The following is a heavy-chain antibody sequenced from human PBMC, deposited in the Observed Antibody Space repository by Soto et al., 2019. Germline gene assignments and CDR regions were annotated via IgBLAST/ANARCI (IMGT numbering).Heavy chain of an antibody. CDR1: GFSLSDFA. D-gene: IGHD3-16*01. Sequence: RLSCAASGFSLSDFAMHWVRQAPGKGLDWVSSISWDSGKIGYADSVTGRFSVSRDNAKNSLFLQMSSLKPEDTASYFYAKDNPGRYCDYVYTWFEPWGQGTLLAVSS. CDR3: AKDNPGRYCDYVYTWFEP. CDR2: ISWDSGKI. J-gene: IGHJ5*02. V-gene: IGHV3-9*01.